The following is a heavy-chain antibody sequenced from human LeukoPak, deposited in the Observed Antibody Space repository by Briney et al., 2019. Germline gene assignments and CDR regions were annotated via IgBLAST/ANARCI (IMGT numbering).Heavy chain of an antibody. Sequence: GGSLRLSCAASGVTFSSYAMSWVRQAPGKGLEWVSAISGSGGSAYYADSVKGRFTISRDNSNNTLYLQMTSLRAEDTAIYYCAKNGDRGAYCSGGSCYPYYYYYMDVWGKGTTVTISS. CDR1: GVTFSSYA. CDR2: ISGSGGSA. CDR3: AKNGDRGAYCSGGSCYPYYYYYMDV. J-gene: IGHJ6*03. V-gene: IGHV3-23*01. D-gene: IGHD2-15*01.